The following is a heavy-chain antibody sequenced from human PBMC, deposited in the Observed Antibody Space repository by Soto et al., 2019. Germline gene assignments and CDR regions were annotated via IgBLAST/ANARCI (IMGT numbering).Heavy chain of an antibody. CDR1: GFTFSSYA. V-gene: IGHV3-23*01. D-gene: IGHD1-1*01. CDR2: LIGSGGST. Sequence: EVQLLESGGGLVQPGGSLRLSCAASGFTFSSYAMSWVRQAPGKGLEWASALIGSGGSTYYADSVKGRFTISRDNSKNTLYLQMNSLRAEDTAVYYCAKSQLGMLAFDIWGQGTMVTVSS. CDR3: AKSQLGMLAFDI. J-gene: IGHJ3*02.